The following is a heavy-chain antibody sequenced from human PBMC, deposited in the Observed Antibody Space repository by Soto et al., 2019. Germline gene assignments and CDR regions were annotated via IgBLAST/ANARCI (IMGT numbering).Heavy chain of an antibody. CDR2: IIPILYIT. CDR3: ARATGSWYNCFDP. Sequence: SVKVSCKASGDTFSSYTISWVRQAPGQGLDWMGRIIPILYITNYAXXFRGRVTXXADKSTSTAYXGLRSXVSDDPSVDYCARATGSWYNCFDPWRQGTLVTVSS. J-gene: IGHJ5*02. D-gene: IGHD2-15*01. CDR1: GDTFSSYT. V-gene: IGHV1-69*02.